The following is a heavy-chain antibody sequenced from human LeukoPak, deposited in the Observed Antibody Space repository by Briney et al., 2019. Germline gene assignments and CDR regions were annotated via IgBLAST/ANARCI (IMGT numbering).Heavy chain of an antibody. Sequence: ASVKVSCKAPGGTFSSYAISWVRQAPGQGLEWMGIIYPGDSDTRYSPSFQGQVTISADKSISTAYLQWSSLKASDTAMYYCARQGGYSYGFDYWGQGTLVTVSS. CDR2: IYPGDSDT. CDR3: ARQGGYSYGFDY. D-gene: IGHD5-18*01. J-gene: IGHJ4*02. CDR1: GGTFSSYA. V-gene: IGHV5-51*01.